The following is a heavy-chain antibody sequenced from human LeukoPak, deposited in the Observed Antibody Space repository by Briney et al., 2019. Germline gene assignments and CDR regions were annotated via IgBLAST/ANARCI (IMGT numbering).Heavy chain of an antibody. CDR3: ARGCYVWGSYRYIGYYFDY. V-gene: IGHV4-34*01. J-gene: IGHJ4*02. CDR1: GGSVSGYY. D-gene: IGHD3-16*02. CDR2: INHGGST. Sequence: PSGTLSLTCAVYGGSVSGYYWSWIRQPPGKGLEWIGEINHGGSTNYNPSLKSRVTISVDTSKNQFSLKLSSVTAADTAVYYCARGCYVWGSYRYIGYYFDYWGQGTLVTVSS.